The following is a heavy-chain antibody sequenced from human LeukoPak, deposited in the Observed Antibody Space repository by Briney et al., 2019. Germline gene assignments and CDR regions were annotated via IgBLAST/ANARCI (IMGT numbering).Heavy chain of an antibody. Sequence: SETLSLTCTVSGGSISSYYWSWIRQPAGKGLEWIGRIYTSGSTNYNPSLKSRVTMSVDTSKNQFSLKLSSVTAADTAVYYCARHHETMIVVVSPHFDYWGQGTLVTVSS. CDR1: GGSISSYY. D-gene: IGHD3-22*01. CDR2: IYTSGST. J-gene: IGHJ4*02. V-gene: IGHV4-4*07. CDR3: ARHHETMIVVVSPHFDY.